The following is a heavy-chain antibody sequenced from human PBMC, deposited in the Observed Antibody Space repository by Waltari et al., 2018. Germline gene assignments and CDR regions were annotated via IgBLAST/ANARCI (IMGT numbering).Heavy chain of an antibody. CDR3: TTGYISPPFDY. J-gene: IGHJ4*02. V-gene: IGHV3-15*01. Sequence: EVQLVESGGGLVKPGVSLRPPCVAFGNTSDTDRMSWVRQCPGKGLEWLGRIRSKADDGTTDYAAHVRGRITISRDDSKKTLYLQLSSLKTEDTAVYFCTTGYISPPFDYWGPGTLVTVSS. CDR1: GNTSDTDR. CDR2: IRSKADDGTT. D-gene: IGHD5-12*01.